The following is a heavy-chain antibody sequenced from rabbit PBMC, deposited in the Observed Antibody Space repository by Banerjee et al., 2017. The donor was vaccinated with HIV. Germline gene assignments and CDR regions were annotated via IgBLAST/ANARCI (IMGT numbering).Heavy chain of an antibody. CDR1: GFSFSSGYV. CDR2: IYTSTGSK. CDR3: YRYFAGVVGGNFNL. Sequence: QQQLAESGGGLVQPEGSLTLTCTASGFSFSSGYVMCWVRQAPGKGLEWIACIYTSTGSKRAASWATGRFTITTTVTTKMTLQTARQTAADSGANSCYRYFAGVVGGNFNLWGPGTLVTVS. J-gene: IGHJ4*01. V-gene: IGHV1S45*01. D-gene: IGHD4-2*01.